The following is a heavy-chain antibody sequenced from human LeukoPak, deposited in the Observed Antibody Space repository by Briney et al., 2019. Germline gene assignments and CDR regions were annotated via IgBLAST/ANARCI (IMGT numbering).Heavy chain of an antibody. Sequence: SETLSLTCTVSGGSISSSSYYWGWVRPPPGKGLGGVGSIYYSGSTYYNPSLKSRVTISVDTSKNQFSLKLSSVTAADTAVYYCARVSIAARLNWFDPWGQGTLVTVSS. CDR1: GGSISSSSYY. CDR3: ARVSIAARLNWFDP. D-gene: IGHD6-6*01. V-gene: IGHV4-39*07. CDR2: IYYSGST. J-gene: IGHJ5*02.